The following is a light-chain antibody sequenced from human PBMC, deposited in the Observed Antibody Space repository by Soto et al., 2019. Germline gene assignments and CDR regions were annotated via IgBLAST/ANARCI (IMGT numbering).Light chain of an antibody. CDR3: QQSDSPPDT. Sequence: DIQMTQSPSSLSASVGDRVTITCRACQRISSYLNWYQQTPGEAPQLLIYAAASLQSGGPSMFSGSASGTDFTLTISSLQPEDCATYYCQQSDSPPDTFGGGTKVEIK. CDR2: AAA. J-gene: IGKJ4*02. V-gene: IGKV1-39*01. CDR1: QRISSY.